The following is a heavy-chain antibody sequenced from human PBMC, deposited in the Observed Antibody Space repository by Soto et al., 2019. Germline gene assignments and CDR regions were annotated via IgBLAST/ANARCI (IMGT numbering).Heavy chain of an antibody. CDR1: GYSFTSYW. CDR3: AARVYYDRVYGAFDI. CDR2: IYPGDSDT. D-gene: IGHD3-22*01. Sequence: PGESLKISCKGSGYSFTSYWIGWVRQIPGKGLEWMGIIYPGDSDTRYSPSFQGQVTISADKSISTAYLQWSSLKASDTAMYYCAARVYYDRVYGAFDIWGQGTMVTVSS. J-gene: IGHJ3*02. V-gene: IGHV5-51*01.